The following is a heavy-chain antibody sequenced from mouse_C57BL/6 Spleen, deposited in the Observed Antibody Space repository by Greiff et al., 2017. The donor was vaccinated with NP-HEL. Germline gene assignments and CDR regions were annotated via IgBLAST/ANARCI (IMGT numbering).Heavy chain of an antibody. D-gene: IGHD3-2*02. CDR2: INPNNGGT. J-gene: IGHJ2*01. CDR3: ERKDDQLRLREEYDLDY. CDR1: GYTFTDYY. Sequence: EVQLQQSGPELVKPGASVKISCKASGYTFTDYYMNWVKQSHGKSLEWIGDINPNNGGTSYNQKFKGKATLTVDKSSSTAYMELPSLTSEDSAVYYWERKDDQLRLREEYDLDYWGQGTTLTVSS. V-gene: IGHV1-26*01.